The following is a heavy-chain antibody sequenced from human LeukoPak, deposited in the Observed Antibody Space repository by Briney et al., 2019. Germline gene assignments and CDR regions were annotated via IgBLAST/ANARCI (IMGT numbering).Heavy chain of an antibody. J-gene: IGHJ4*02. V-gene: IGHV3-30*02. Sequence: HPGGSLGLSCAASGFTFSSYGMHWVRQAPGKGLEWVAFIRYDGSDKYYADSVKGRFTISRDNSKNTLYLQMNSLRAEDTAAYYCANLPIRGSGSYYTDYWGQGTLVTVSS. CDR3: ANLPIRGSGSYYTDY. CDR1: GFTFSSYG. D-gene: IGHD3-10*01. CDR2: IRYDGSDK.